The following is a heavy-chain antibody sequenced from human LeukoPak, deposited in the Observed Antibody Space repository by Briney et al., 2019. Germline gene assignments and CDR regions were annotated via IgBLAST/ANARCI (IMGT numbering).Heavy chain of an antibody. CDR3: VRDRHWLAFDY. CDR2: ISSSKTFI. J-gene: IGHJ4*02. Sequence: GGSLRLSCAASGFTFTDYTINWVRQAPGKGLEWLSCISSSKTFIHYADSVRGRFTSSGDNAKNSVYLQMNSLRAEDTAVYYCVRDRHWLAFDYWGQGTLVTVSS. D-gene: IGHD6-19*01. V-gene: IGHV3-21*01. CDR1: GFTFTDYT.